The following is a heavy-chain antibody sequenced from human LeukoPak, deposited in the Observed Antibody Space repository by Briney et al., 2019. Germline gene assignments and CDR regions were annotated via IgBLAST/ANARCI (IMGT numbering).Heavy chain of an antibody. J-gene: IGHJ6*03. CDR2: IIPIFGTA. D-gene: IGHD3-3*01. Sequence: GSSVKVSCKASGGTFSSYAISWVRQAPGQGLEWMGRIIPIFGTANYAQKFQGRVTITTDESTSTAYMELSSLRSEDTAVYYCARGGGYYTPYYYYYMDVWGKGTTVTVSS. CDR3: ARGGGYYTPYYYYYMDV. V-gene: IGHV1-69*05. CDR1: GGTFSSYA.